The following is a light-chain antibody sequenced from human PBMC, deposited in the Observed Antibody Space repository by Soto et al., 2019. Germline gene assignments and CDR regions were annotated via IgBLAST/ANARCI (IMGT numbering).Light chain of an antibody. Sequence: EIVLTQSPGTLSLSPGERATLSCRASQSVSSSYLAWYQRRPGQAPRLLIYGASSRATGIPDRFSGSGSGTDFTLTISRLEPEDFAVYYCQQYRNSPWTFGQGTKVEIK. CDR1: QSVSSSY. V-gene: IGKV3-20*01. CDR2: GAS. J-gene: IGKJ1*01. CDR3: QQYRNSPWT.